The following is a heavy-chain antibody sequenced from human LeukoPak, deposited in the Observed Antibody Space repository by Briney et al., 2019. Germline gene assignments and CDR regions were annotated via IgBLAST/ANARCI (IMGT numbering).Heavy chain of an antibody. CDR1: GGSFSGYY. Sequence: SETLSLTCAVYGGSFSGYYWSWIRQPPGKGLGWIGEINHSGSTNYNPSLKSRVTISVDTSKNQFSLKLSSVTAADTAVYYCARVKGNTAMVSVDYWGQGTLVTVSS. CDR2: INHSGST. D-gene: IGHD5-18*01. J-gene: IGHJ4*02. CDR3: ARVKGNTAMVSVDY. V-gene: IGHV4-34*01.